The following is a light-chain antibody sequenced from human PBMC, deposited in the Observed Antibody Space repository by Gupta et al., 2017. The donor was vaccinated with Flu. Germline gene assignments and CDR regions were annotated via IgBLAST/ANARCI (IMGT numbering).Light chain of an antibody. CDR3: CSYADSYTFYV. CDR1: TTSY. J-gene: IGLJ1*01. Sequence: QSALTQPRSVSGSPGQSVTISCTGTTTSYVSWYQQHPGKAPQLLTYNVNARPSGVPDRFSGSKSGNTASLTISGLQADDEADYYCCSYADSYTFYVFGTGTKVTVL. V-gene: IGLV2-11*01. CDR2: NVN.